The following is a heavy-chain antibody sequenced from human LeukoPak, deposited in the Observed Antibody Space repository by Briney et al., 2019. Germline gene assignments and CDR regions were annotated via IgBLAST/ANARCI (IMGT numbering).Heavy chain of an antibody. CDR1: GYTFTGYY. CDR3: ARAYGSGATEPFDP. Sequence: ASVKVSCKASGYTFTGYYMHWVRQAPGQGLEWMGGIIPIFGTANYAQKFQGRVTITTDESTSTAYMELSSLRSEDTAVYYCARAYGSGATEPFDPWGQGTLVTVSS. V-gene: IGHV1-69*05. J-gene: IGHJ5*02. D-gene: IGHD3-10*01. CDR2: IIPIFGTA.